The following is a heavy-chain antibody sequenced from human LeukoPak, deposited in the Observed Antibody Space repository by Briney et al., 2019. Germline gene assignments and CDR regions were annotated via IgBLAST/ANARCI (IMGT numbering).Heavy chain of an antibody. J-gene: IGHJ4*02. Sequence: ASVKVSCKVSGYTLTELSMHWVRQAPGKGLEWMGGFDPEDGETIYAQKFQGRVTMTEDTSTDTAYMELSSLRSEDTAVYYCTREGLAATGYDYWGQGTLVTVSS. CDR2: FDPEDGET. CDR1: GYTLTELS. D-gene: IGHD6-25*01. V-gene: IGHV1-24*01. CDR3: TREGLAATGYDY.